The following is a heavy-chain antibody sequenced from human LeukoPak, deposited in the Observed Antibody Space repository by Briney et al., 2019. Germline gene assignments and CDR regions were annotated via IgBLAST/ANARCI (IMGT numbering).Heavy chain of an antibody. J-gene: IGHJ4*02. CDR2: IKQDGTKT. D-gene: IGHD1-14*01. CDR1: GFTFSNNW. V-gene: IGHV3-7*04. CDR3: AKDNPLPL. Sequence: PGGSLRLSCEASGFTFSNNWMTWVRRAPGKGLEWVANIKQDGTKTYYVDSVKGRFTISRDNAKNSVYLQMNSLRAEDTAVYFCAKDNPLPLWGQGTLVSVSS.